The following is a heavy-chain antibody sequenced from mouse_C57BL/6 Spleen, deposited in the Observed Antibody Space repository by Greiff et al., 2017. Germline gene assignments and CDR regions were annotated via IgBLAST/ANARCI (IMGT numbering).Heavy chain of an antibody. V-gene: IGHV1-72*01. D-gene: IGHD2-4*01. CDR1: GYTFTSYW. CDR3: ARKCYDSGCDWYFDV. Sequence: QVQLQQPGAELVKPGASVKLSCKASGYTFTSYWMHWVKQRPGRGLEGIGRIDPNSGGTKYNEKFKSKTTLTVDKPSSTASMQLSSLTSEDSAVYYSARKCYDSGCDWYFDVWGTGTTVTVSS. CDR2: IDPNSGGT. J-gene: IGHJ1*03.